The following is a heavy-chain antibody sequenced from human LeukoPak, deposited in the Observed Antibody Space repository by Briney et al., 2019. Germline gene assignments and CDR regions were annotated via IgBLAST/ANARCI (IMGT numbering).Heavy chain of an antibody. CDR2: MYSDGTA. Sequence: GGSLRLSCEASGFTVSSNYMSWVRQAPGKGLEWVSVMYSDGTAYYADSVKGRFTISRDNSKNTLYLQMNSLRAEDTAVYYCATGKGGNYYDSGNYRFFHYFDYWGQGTLVTVSS. D-gene: IGHD3-10*01. J-gene: IGHJ4*02. CDR1: GFTVSSNY. CDR3: ATGKGGNYYDSGNYRFFHYFDY. V-gene: IGHV3-66*01.